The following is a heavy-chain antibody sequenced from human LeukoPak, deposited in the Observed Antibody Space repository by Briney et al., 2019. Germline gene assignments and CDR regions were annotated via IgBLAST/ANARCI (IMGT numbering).Heavy chain of an antibody. Sequence: GGSLRLSCAASGFIVSSNYMSWVRQAPGKGLEWVSVIYSGGSTYYADSVKGRFPISRHNSKNTLYLQMNSLRAEDTAVYYCASGIVSSSPDYWGQGTLVTVSS. CDR2: IYSGGST. D-gene: IGHD6-6*01. CDR1: GFIVSSNY. CDR3: ASGIVSSSPDY. V-gene: IGHV3-53*04. J-gene: IGHJ4*02.